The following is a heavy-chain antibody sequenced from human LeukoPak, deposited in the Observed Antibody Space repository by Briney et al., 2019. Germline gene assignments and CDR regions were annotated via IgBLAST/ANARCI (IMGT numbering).Heavy chain of an antibody. CDR3: ARRALYSSGWYEDY. V-gene: IGHV4-59*08. Sequence: SETLSLTCTVSGGSISSSYWSWIRQPPGKGLEWIGHIYYSGSTNYNPSLKSRVTISVDTSKNQFSLKLSSVTAADTAVYYCARRALYSSGWYEDYWGQGTLVTVSS. CDR1: GGSISSSY. CDR2: IYYSGST. J-gene: IGHJ4*02. D-gene: IGHD6-19*01.